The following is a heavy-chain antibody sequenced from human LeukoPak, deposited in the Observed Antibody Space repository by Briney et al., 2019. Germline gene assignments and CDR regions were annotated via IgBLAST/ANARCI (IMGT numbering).Heavy chain of an antibody. CDR3: ARAFRSNPYNWFDP. Sequence: PSQTLSLICTVSGGSISSGGYFWSWIRQHPGKGLEWIAYIYDSGRINYNPSPESRVTISLDTSKNQFSLKLSSVTAADTAVYYCARAFRSNPYNWFDPWGQGTLVTVSS. CDR1: GGSISSGGYF. J-gene: IGHJ5*02. V-gene: IGHV4-31*03. CDR2: IYDSGRI.